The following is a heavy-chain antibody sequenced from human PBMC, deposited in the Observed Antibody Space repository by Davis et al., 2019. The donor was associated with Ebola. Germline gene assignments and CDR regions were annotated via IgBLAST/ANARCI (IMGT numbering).Heavy chain of an antibody. J-gene: IGHJ4*02. V-gene: IGHV3-7*03. Sequence: GESLKISCAASGFSFSSYWMSWVRQAPGKGLEWVASIKQDGSEKYYVDSVKGRFTISRDNAKNSLYLQMNSLRAEDTAVYYCAGEVLGYCSGGSCFDYWGQGTLVTVSS. D-gene: IGHD2-15*01. CDR1: GFSFSSYW. CDR3: AGEVLGYCSGGSCFDY. CDR2: IKQDGSEK.